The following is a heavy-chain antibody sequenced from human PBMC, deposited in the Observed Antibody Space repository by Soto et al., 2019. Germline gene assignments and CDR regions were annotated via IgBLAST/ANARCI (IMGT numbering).Heavy chain of an antibody. CDR1: GFTFSDHY. J-gene: IGHJ4*02. CDR3: ARVQMSCYDY. CDR2: SRNTAKRYTT. Sequence: EVQLVESGGGLVQPGGSLRLSFAVSGFTFSDHYMDWVRQAPGKGLEWICRSRNTAKRYTTEYAASVKGRFTISRDDSKNSLYLQMNSLKTEDTAVYYGARVQMSCYDYWGQGALVTVSS. V-gene: IGHV3-72*01.